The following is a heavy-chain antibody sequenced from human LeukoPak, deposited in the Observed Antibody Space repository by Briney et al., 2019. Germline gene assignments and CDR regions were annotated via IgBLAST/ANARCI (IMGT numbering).Heavy chain of an antibody. CDR3: ARLGGYCSTTACYQLDY. CDR2: IYPGDSDT. V-gene: IGHV5-51*01. Sequence: LGESLKISCKGSGYSFTSYWIAWVRQMPGKGLEWMGLIYPGDSDTTYSPSFQGQVTISADKSISTAYLQWNSLQASDTAMYYCARLGGYCSTTACYQLDYWGQGTLVTVSS. CDR1: GYSFTSYW. J-gene: IGHJ4*02. D-gene: IGHD2-2*01.